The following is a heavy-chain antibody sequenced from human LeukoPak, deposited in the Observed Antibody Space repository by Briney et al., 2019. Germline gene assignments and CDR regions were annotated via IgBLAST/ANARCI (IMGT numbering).Heavy chain of an antibody. CDR2: ISAYNGNT. CDR1: GYTFTRYG. D-gene: IGHD1-26*01. CDR3: ARDIGWPDY. V-gene: IGHV1-18*01. J-gene: IGHJ4*02. Sequence: ASVKVSCKASGYTFTRYGISWVRQAPGQGLEWMGWISAYNGNTNYAQKLQGRGTMTTDTSTSTAYRELRSLRVDDTAVYYCARDIGWPDYWGQGGLVTVSS.